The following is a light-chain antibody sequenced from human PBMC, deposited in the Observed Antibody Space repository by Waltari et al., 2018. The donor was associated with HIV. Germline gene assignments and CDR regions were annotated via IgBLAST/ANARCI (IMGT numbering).Light chain of an antibody. Sequence: QSVLTQPPSVSGAPGQRVTISCTGSSSNIGAGSDVHWYQQLPGPTPNFPIYATINRPSGVPDRFSGSKSGSSASLAITVLQAEDEAHYYCQSFDSSLTTSGVIFGGGTKLTVL. CDR2: ATI. CDR3: QSFDSSLTTSGVI. J-gene: IGLJ2*01. V-gene: IGLV1-40*01. CDR1: SSNIGAGSD.